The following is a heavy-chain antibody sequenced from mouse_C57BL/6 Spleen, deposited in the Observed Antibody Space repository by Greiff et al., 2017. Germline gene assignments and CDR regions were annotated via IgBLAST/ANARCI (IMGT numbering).Heavy chain of an antibody. J-gene: IGHJ3*01. Sequence: QVQLQQPGAELVKPGASVKVSCKASGYTFTSYWMHWVKQRPGQGLEWIGRIHPSDSDTNYNQKFKGKATLTVDKSSSTAYMQLSSLTSEDSAVYYCAISPYYSNYDWFAYWGQGTLVTVSA. CDR2: IHPSDSDT. D-gene: IGHD2-5*01. CDR3: AISPYYSNYDWFAY. CDR1: GYTFTSYW. V-gene: IGHV1-74*01.